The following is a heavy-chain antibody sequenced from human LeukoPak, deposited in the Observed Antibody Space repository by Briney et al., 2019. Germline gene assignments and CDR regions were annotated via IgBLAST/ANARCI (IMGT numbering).Heavy chain of an antibody. CDR3: VRGDGYKETDFDY. V-gene: IGHV3-7*01. CDR1: GFTFSSYW. J-gene: IGHJ4*02. CDR2: IKQDAGQK. D-gene: IGHD5-24*01. Sequence: GGSLRLSCAASGFTFSSYWMTWVRQAPGKGLEWVANIKQDAGQKYYVDFVKGRFTISRDNAKNSLYLQMNSLRADDTAVYYCVRGDGYKETDFDYWGQGTLVTVSS.